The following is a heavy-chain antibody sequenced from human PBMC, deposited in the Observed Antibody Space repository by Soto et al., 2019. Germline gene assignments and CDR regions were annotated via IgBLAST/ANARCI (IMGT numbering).Heavy chain of an antibody. J-gene: IGHJ4*02. Sequence: QITLNESGPTVVRPTEALTLTCRVSGFSLTTSGVGVGWIRQSPGKAPEWLALIYWDADKRYSASLKSRLTITKDTSKNQVVLTVADLDPTDTATYYCAHRVLCTVFGLVTTTAIYFDFWGQGTPVAVSS. V-gene: IGHV2-5*02. CDR3: AHRVLCTVFGLVTTTAIYFDF. CDR1: GFSLTTSGVG. D-gene: IGHD3-3*01. CDR2: IYWDADK.